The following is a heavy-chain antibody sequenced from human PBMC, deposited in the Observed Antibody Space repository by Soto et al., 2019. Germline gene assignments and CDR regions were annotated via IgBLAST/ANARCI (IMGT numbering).Heavy chain of an antibody. CDR3: ARHRLGYSPLDY. V-gene: IGHV4-39*01. D-gene: IGHD2-15*01. CDR2: VYYSGTT. Sequence: QLQLQESGPGLVKPSETLSLTCTVSGGSISSNSYYWGWIRQPPGKGLEWIGSVYYSGTTYYNPSLKSRVTISLDTSKNQFSLKLSSVTATDTAVYFCARHRLGYSPLDYWGQGTLVTVSS. J-gene: IGHJ4*02. CDR1: GGSISSNSYY.